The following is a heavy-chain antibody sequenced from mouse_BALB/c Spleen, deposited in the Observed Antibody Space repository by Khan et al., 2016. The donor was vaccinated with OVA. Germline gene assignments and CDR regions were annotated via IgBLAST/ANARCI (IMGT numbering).Heavy chain of an antibody. D-gene: IGHD3-1*01. V-gene: IGHV1-4*01. CDR2: INPSSGYT. CDR3: ARKSTRASY. CDR1: GYTFTSYT. J-gene: IGHJ2*01. Sequence: VQLQESGAELVKPGASVKMSCKASGYTFTSYTMHWVKQRPGQGLEWIGYINPSSGYTKYSQKFKDKATLTADKSSSTAYMQLSSLPSEDSAVYYCARKSTRASYWGQGTTLTVSS.